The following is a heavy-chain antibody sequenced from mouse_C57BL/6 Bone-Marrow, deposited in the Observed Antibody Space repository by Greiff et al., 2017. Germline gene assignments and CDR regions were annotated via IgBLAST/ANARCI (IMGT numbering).Heavy chain of an antibody. CDR3: ERGYYGSSSYWYFDV. CDR1: GYTFTDYY. CDR2: INPNNGGT. Sequence: VQLQQSGPELVKPGASVKISCKASGYTFTDYYMNWVKQSHGKSLEWIGDINPNNGGTSYNQKFKGKATLTVDKSSSTAYMELRSLTSEYSAVYYCERGYYGSSSYWYFDVWGTGTTVTVSS. D-gene: IGHD1-1*01. J-gene: IGHJ1*03. V-gene: IGHV1-26*01.